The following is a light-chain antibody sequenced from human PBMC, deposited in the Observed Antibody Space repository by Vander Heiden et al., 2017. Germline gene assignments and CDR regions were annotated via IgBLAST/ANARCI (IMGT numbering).Light chain of an antibody. CDR3: QQYNSYSRT. Sequence: DIQMTQSPSILSASVGDKVSIACRASHSITTWLAWYQQKPGKAPKLLIYKASTLETGVPSRFSGSGSGKDFTLTISSLQPDDFATYYCQQYNSYSRTFGQETKVEIK. V-gene: IGKV1-5*03. CDR1: HSITTW. CDR2: KAS. J-gene: IGKJ1*01.